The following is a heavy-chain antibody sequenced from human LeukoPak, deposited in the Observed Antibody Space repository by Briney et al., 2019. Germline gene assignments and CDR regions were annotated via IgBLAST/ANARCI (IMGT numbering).Heavy chain of an antibody. D-gene: IGHD6-13*01. CDR2: IWYDGSNK. CDR1: GFTFSSFG. Sequence: GGSLRLSCVASGFTFSSFGMHWVRQAPGKGLEWVALIWYDGSNKYYADSVKGRFTISRDNSKNTLYLQMNSLRAEDTAVYYCARDKAAGGGDYFDYWGQGTLVTVSS. CDR3: ARDKAAGGGDYFDY. V-gene: IGHV3-33*01. J-gene: IGHJ4*02.